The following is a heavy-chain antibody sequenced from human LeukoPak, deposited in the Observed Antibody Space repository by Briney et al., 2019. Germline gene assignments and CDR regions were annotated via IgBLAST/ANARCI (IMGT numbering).Heavy chain of an antibody. Sequence: GGSLRLSCAASGFTFDDYGMSWVRQAPGKGLEWVSGINWNGGSTGYAASVKGRFTISTDNAMNPLYLQMNSLRAEDTALYYCARDVHQRDMDVWGKGTTVTVSS. CDR1: GFTFDDYG. D-gene: IGHD1-1*01. V-gene: IGHV3-20*04. CDR3: ARDVHQRDMDV. CDR2: INWNGGST. J-gene: IGHJ6*03.